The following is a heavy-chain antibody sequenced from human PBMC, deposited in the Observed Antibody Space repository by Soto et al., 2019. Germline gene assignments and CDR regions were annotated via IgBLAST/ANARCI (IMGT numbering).Heavy chain of an antibody. CDR3: AREVQVHTPAFVY. Sequence: QVQLVQSGAEMQKPGSSVKVSCQSSGGTFNTYAMNWVRQAPGQGPEWMGDISPMFGAANYAPKFQGRVTITADESTGTSYMQLSSLTSEDTALYFCAREVQVHTPAFVYWGHGTLVTVSS. J-gene: IGHJ4*01. D-gene: IGHD3-10*01. V-gene: IGHV1-69*19. CDR1: GGTFNTYA. CDR2: ISPMFGAA.